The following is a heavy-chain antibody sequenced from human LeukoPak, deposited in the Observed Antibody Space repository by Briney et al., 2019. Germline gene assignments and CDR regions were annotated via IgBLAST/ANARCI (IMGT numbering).Heavy chain of an antibody. CDR2: IGSTSSDI. CDR3: AKGLFSGYDKYLDS. CDR1: GFAFETYT. J-gene: IGHJ4*02. V-gene: IGHV3-21*04. D-gene: IGHD5-12*01. Sequence: GGSLGLSCVASGFAFETYTMNWVRQAPGKGLEWVSFIGSTSSDINYADSVRDRFTISRDNAKNSLFLQMDSLRVEDTAVYYCAKGLFSGYDKYLDSWGQGTLVTVSS.